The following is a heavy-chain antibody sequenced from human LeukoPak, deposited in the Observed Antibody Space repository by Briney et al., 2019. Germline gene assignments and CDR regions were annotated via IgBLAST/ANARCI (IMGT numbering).Heavy chain of an antibody. CDR1: GYTLTNYY. V-gene: IGHV1-18*04. CDR2: ISAYNGNT. D-gene: IGHD1-26*01. CDR3: ARDLGGSYSSETWFDP. Sequence: ASVRVSCKASGYTLTNYYMHWVRQAPGQGLEWMGWISAYNGNTNYAQKLQGRVTMTTDTSTSTAYMELRSLRSDDTAVYYCARDLGGSYSSETWFDPWGQGTLVTVSS. J-gene: IGHJ5*02.